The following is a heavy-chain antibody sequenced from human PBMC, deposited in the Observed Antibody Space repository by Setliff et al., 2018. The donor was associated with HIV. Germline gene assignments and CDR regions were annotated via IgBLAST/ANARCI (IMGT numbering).Heavy chain of an antibody. CDR3: ARDEQYQLLLDY. D-gene: IGHD2-2*01. Sequence: GASVMVSCKAFGYSFTSYGISWVRQAPGQGFEWMGWISTYNGNINYAQKVQGRVTMTTDTSTNTVYMELRSLRSDDTAVYYCARDEQYQLLLDYWGQGTLVTVSS. CDR1: GYSFTSYG. V-gene: IGHV1-18*01. CDR2: ISTYNGNI. J-gene: IGHJ4*02.